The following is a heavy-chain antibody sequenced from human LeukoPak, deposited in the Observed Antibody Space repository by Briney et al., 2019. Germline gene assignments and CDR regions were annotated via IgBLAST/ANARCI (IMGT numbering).Heavy chain of an antibody. J-gene: IGHJ5*02. CDR1: GFNFSNYD. Sequence: PGGSLRLSCAASGFNFSNYDMHWVRQAPGRGLEWVAFIRYDGSDKYYADSVKGRFTISRDNSKNTLYLQMNSLRTEDTAVYYYAKGDTSWGQGTLVTVSS. CDR2: IRYDGSDK. CDR3: AKGDTS. D-gene: IGHD2-21*02. V-gene: IGHV3-30*02.